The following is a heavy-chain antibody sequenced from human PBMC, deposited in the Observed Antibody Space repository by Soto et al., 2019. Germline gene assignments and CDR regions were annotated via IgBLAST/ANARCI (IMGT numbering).Heavy chain of an antibody. CDR1: GDSVPSNSAT. V-gene: IGHV6-1*01. J-gene: IGHJ3*02. CDR2: TYYRSKWFN. Sequence: SQTLSLTCGISGDSVPSNSATWNWIRQSPSRGFEWLGRTYYRSKWFNDYEVSVRSRITINPDTSKNQFSLQLNSVTPEVAAVYYCARDTTTIGTFDIWGQGTLVTVS. D-gene: IGHD4-17*01. CDR3: ARDTTTIGTFDI.